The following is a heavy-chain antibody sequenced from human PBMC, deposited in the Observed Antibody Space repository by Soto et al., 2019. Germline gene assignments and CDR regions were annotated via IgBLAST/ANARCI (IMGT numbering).Heavy chain of an antibody. J-gene: IGHJ6*03. CDR3: AREVVVVVAASYYYMDV. Sequence: ASVKVSCKASGYTFTSYDINWVRQATGQGLEWMGWMNPNSGNTGYAQKFQGRVTMTRNTSISTAYMELSSLRSEDTAVYYCAREVVVVVAASYYYMDVWGKGTTVTVSS. V-gene: IGHV1-8*01. D-gene: IGHD2-15*01. CDR1: GYTFTSYD. CDR2: MNPNSGNT.